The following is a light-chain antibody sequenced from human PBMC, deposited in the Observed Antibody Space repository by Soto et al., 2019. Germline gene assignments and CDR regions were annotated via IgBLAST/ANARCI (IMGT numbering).Light chain of an antibody. CDR3: SSYTSITTFYV. CDR2: EVS. V-gene: IGLV2-14*01. J-gene: IGLJ1*01. CDR1: SSDIGSFNY. Sequence: QSALSHPASVSGSPGQSITISCTGTSSDIGSFNYVSWYQHHPGKAPKRMIYEVSHRPSGVSNRFSGSKSGHTAFLTISGLQAEDEADYYCSSYTSITTFYVFGTGTKVTVL.